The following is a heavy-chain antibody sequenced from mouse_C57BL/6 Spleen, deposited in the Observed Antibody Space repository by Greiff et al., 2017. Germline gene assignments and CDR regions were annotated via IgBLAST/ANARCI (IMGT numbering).Heavy chain of an antibody. CDR1: GFTFSSYA. D-gene: IGHD3-1*01. J-gene: IGHJ2*01. Sequence: EVQGVESGGGLVKPGGSLKLSCAASGFTFSSYAMSWVRQTPEKRLEWVATISDGGSYTYYPDNVKGRFTISRDNAKNNLYLQMSHLKSEDTAMYYCARGSGTFDYWGQGTTLTVSS. CDR2: ISDGGSYT. V-gene: IGHV5-4*01. CDR3: ARGSGTFDY.